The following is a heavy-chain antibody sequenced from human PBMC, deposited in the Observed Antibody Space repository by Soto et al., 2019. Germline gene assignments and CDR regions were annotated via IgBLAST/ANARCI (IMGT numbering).Heavy chain of an antibody. J-gene: IGHJ1*01. Sequence: LSLTCAVSGASVISTKWWSWVRQSPGKGLEWVAVIWYDGSNKYYADSVKGRFTISRDNSKNTLYLQMNSLRAEDTAVYYCARDGVGYYDSSGYSAYFQHWGQGTLVTVSS. CDR3: ARDGVGYYDSSGYSAYFQH. CDR2: IWYDGSNK. D-gene: IGHD3-22*01. V-gene: IGHV3-33*08. CDR1: GASVISTK.